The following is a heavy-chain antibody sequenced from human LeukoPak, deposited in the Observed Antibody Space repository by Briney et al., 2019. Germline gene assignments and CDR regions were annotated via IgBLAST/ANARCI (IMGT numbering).Heavy chain of an antibody. Sequence: GGSLRLSCAASGFTFSSYWMSWVRQAPGKGLEWVANIKQDGSEKYYVDSVKGRFTISRDNAKNSLYLQMNSLRAEDTAVYYCARLAYSSGYLYFDYWGQGTLVTVSS. D-gene: IGHD3-22*01. V-gene: IGHV3-7*03. CDR1: GFTFSSYW. CDR3: ARLAYSSGYLYFDY. CDR2: IKQDGSEK. J-gene: IGHJ4*02.